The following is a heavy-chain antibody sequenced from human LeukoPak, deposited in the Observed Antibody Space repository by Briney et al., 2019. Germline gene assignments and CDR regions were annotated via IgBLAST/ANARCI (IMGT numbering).Heavy chain of an antibody. V-gene: IGHV3-23*01. D-gene: IGHD3-22*01. CDR2: ISNSGDAT. CDR1: GFTFSSHA. Sequence: AGSLSLSCAASGFTFSSHAMSCVRQAPGRGLEWVSGISNSGDATYYADSVRGRFTISRDNSRNTLYLQINSLRAEDTAAYYCATRNFYQTKPYYYYYFDFWGQGTLVTVPS. J-gene: IGHJ4*02. CDR3: ATRNFYQTKPYYYYYFDF.